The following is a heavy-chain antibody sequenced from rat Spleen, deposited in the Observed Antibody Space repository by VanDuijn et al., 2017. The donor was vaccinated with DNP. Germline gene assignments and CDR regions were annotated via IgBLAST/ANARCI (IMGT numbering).Heavy chain of an antibody. V-gene: IGHV5-17*01. CDR3: ARNYGGYRPWDY. D-gene: IGHD1-11*01. CDR1: GFIFSDYA. Sequence: EVQLVESGGGLVQVGRSLKISCAASGFIFSDYAMAWVRQAPGTGLDWVATISDDGDRTYYRDSVKGRYTISRDISKNTLYLQMNSLRSEDTATYYCARNYGGYRPWDYWGQGVMVTVSS. J-gene: IGHJ2*01. CDR2: ISDDGDRT.